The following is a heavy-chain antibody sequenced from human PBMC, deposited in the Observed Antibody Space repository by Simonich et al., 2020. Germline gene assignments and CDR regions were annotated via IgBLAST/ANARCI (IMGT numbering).Heavy chain of an antibody. D-gene: IGHD1-1*01. V-gene: IGHV5-51*01. CDR1: GYSFTSYG. Sequence: EVQLVQSGAEVKKPGESLKISCKGYGYSFTSYGIGWVRQMPGKGLEWLVLNYHCDSDNRYSPSLQGQFTISADKSISTAYLQWSSLKASDTAMYYCARQLNDFDIWGQGTMVTVSS. CDR3: ARQLNDFDI. CDR2: NYHCDSDN. J-gene: IGHJ3*02.